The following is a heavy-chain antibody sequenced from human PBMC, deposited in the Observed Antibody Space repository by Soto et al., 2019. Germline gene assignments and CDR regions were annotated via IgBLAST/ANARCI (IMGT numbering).Heavy chain of an antibody. V-gene: IGHV1-18*01. D-gene: IGHD2-2*01. Sequence: ASVKVSCKASGYTFTSYGISWVRQAPGQGLEWMGWISAYNGNTNYAQKLQGRVTMTKDTSTSTAYMELRSLRSDDTAVYYCARVVVPAANDAFDIWGQGTMVTVSS. CDR2: ISAYNGNT. J-gene: IGHJ3*02. CDR1: GYTFTSYG. CDR3: ARVVVPAANDAFDI.